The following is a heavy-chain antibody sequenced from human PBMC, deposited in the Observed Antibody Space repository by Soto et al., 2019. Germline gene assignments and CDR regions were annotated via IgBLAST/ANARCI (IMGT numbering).Heavy chain of an antibody. CDR1: RFTFGSYG. D-gene: IGHD2-15*01. J-gene: IGHJ5*02. V-gene: IGHV3-30*18. CDR2: ISFDGSDK. CDR3: AKDRGDTSMVSEVDFVVVVAASCSFDP. Sequence: QVQLVESGGGVVQPGRSLRLSCAASRFTFGSYGMHWVRQAPDKGLEWVAVISFDGSDKYYADSVKGRLTISRDNSKNSLYLQMNSLKTEDTAVYYCAKDRGDTSMVSEVDFVVVVAASCSFDPRGQGTLVSVSS.